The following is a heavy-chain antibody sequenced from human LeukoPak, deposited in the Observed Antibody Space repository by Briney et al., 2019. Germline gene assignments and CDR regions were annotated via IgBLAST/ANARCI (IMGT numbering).Heavy chain of an antibody. Sequence: AGSLRLSCEAYGSTFSSHAMHWVRQAPGKGLEWVAFIAYDGRRKHYADSVKGRFTISRDHSRDTLSLEMNSLGGEDTAVYYCARDVTDSYSCDFWGQGTLVTVSS. CDR1: GSTFSSHA. CDR3: ARDVTDSYSCDF. D-gene: IGHD2-15*01. V-gene: IGHV3-30*04. CDR2: IAYDGRRK. J-gene: IGHJ4*02.